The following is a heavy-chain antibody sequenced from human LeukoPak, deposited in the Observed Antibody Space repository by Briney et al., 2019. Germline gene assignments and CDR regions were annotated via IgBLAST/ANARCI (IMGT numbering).Heavy chain of an antibody. CDR2: VYYSGST. D-gene: IGHD1-20*01. CDR1: GDSITSSNYY. CDR3: ARDYNWNYYYYYYMDV. V-gene: IGHV4-39*07. Sequence: PSETLSLTCTVSGDSITSSNYYWGWIRQPPGKGLEWIGHVYYSGSTDYNPSLKSRVTISIDTSKNQFSLQLSSATAADTAVYYCARDYNWNYYYYYYMDVWGKGTTVAVSS. J-gene: IGHJ6*03.